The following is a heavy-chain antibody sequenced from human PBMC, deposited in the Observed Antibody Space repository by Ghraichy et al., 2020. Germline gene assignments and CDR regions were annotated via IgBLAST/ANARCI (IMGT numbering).Heavy chain of an antibody. CDR1: GGSISPYY. CDR3: ARHSGWYFGLDP. CDR2: IFYSGST. Sequence: SCTVSGGSISPYYWTWIRQPPGKGLEWIGYIFYSGSTNYNPSLKSRVTISLDTSKNQFSLKLTSVTAAYTAVYYCARHSGWYFGLDPWGQGTLVTVSS. D-gene: IGHD6-19*01. V-gene: IGHV4-59*01. J-gene: IGHJ5*02.